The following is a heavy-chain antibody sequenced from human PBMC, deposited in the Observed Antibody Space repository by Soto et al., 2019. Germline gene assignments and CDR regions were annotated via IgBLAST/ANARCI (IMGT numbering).Heavy chain of an antibody. J-gene: IGHJ6*02. CDR1: GCSISGYY. Sequence: SETLSLTCTVSGCSISGYYWSWFRHPPGKGLEWIGYMYNTGSTVYNPSFKSRVTISVDTSNNQFSLKLTSVTAADTAVYYCARDLWGYCGTDCYPLDVWGQGTTVTVS. V-gene: IGHV4-59*01. CDR2: MYNTGST. CDR3: ARDLWGYCGTDCYPLDV. D-gene: IGHD2-21*02.